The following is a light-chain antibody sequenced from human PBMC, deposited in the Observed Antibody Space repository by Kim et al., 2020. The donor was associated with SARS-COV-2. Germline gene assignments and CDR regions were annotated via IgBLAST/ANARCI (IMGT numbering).Light chain of an antibody. J-gene: IGKJ1*01. CDR1: QSVSSSY. V-gene: IGKV3-20*01. CDR2: GAS. CDR3: QQYGSSPVT. Sequence: EIVLTQSPRTLSLSPGERATLSCRASQSVSSSYLAWYQQKPGQAPRLLIYGASSRATGIPDRFSGSGSGTDFTLTISRLEPEDFAVYYCQQYGSSPVTFGQGTKVDIK.